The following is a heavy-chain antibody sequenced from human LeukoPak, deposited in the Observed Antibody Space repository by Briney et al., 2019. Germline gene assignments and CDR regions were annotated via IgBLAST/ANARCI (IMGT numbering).Heavy chain of an antibody. V-gene: IGHV1-2*02. CDR3: AREDTAMGEPNDY. D-gene: IGHD5-18*01. CDR2: INPNSGGT. Sequence: VASVKVSCKASGYTFTGYYMHWVRQAPGQGLEWMGWINPNSGGTNYAQKFQGRVTMTRDTSISTAYMELSRLRSDDTAVYYCAREDTAMGEPNDYWGQGTLVTVSS. CDR1: GYTFTGYY. J-gene: IGHJ4*02.